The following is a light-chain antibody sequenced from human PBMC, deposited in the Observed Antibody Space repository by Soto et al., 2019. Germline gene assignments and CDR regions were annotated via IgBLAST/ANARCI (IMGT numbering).Light chain of an antibody. V-gene: IGKV3-11*01. J-gene: IGKJ4*01. CDR1: QSVSID. CDR3: QQRSNWRRLT. CDR2: DAS. Sequence: IVLTQSPATLSLSPGERATLSCRASQSVSIDLAWYQQKPGQAPRLLIYDASTRATGIPARFSGSGSRTDFTLTISSLEPEDFAVYYCQQRSNWRRLTFGGGTKVDI.